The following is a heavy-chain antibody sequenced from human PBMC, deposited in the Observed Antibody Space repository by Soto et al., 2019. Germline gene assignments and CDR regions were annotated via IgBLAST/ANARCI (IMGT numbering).Heavy chain of an antibody. CDR3: ARNGDCTRPGCIVGWFDP. CDR2: INHSGTA. V-gene: IGHV4-34*01. D-gene: IGHD2-8*01. J-gene: IGHJ5*02. Sequence: SETLSLTCAVYDGSFSDFYWTWIRQRPGKGLEWIGEINHSGTAHYNPSLESRVAISVDTSNNQFSLKLTSVTAADTAMYYCARNGDCTRPGCIVGWFDPWGPGTLVTVSS. CDR1: DGSFSDFY.